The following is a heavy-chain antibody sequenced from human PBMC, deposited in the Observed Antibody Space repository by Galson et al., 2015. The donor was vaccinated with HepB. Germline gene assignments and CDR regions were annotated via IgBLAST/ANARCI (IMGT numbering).Heavy chain of an antibody. CDR2: ISSSGSTI. Sequence: SLRLSCAASGFTFSDYYMSWIRQAPGKGLEWVSYISSSGSTIYYADSVKGRFTISRDNAKNSLYLQTNSLRAEDTAVYYCARAGTWDGYNSYYFDYWGQGTLVTVSS. V-gene: IGHV3-11*01. D-gene: IGHD5-24*01. J-gene: IGHJ4*02. CDR1: GFTFSDYY. CDR3: ARAGTWDGYNSYYFDY.